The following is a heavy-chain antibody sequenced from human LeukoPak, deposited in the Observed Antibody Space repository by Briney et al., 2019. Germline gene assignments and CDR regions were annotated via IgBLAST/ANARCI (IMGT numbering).Heavy chain of an antibody. CDR2: ISSSSSYI. CDR1: GFTFSSYS. V-gene: IGHV3-21*01. J-gene: IGHJ6*02. Sequence: GGSLRLSCAASGFTFSSYSMNWVRQAPGKGLEWVSSISSSSSYIYYADSVKGRFTISRDNAKNSLYLQMNSLGAEDTAVYYCARLDFWSGYYSTGGYYYGMDVWGQGTTVTVSS. D-gene: IGHD3-3*01. CDR3: ARLDFWSGYYSTGGYYYGMDV.